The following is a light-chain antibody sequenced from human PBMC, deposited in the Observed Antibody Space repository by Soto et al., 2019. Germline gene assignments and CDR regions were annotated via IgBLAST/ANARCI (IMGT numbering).Light chain of an antibody. Sequence: EIVMTQSPATLFVSPGERATLSCRASQSVSSKLAWYQQKPGQAPRLLIYGASTRATGISARFSGSGSGTEFTLTISSLQSEDFAVYYCQQYNNWLRTFGQGTKVDIK. V-gene: IGKV3-15*01. CDR3: QQYNNWLRT. CDR2: GAS. CDR1: QSVSSK. J-gene: IGKJ1*01.